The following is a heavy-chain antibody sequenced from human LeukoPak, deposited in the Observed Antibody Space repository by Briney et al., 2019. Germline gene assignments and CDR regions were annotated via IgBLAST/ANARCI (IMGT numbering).Heavy chain of an antibody. CDR3: ARGVGARGGVDY. J-gene: IGHJ4*02. Sequence: GASVKVSCKASGYTFTGYYMHWVRHAPGQGLEWMGWINPNSGGTNDAQKFQGRVTMTRDTSISTAYMELSRLRSDDTAVYYCARGVGARGGVDYWGQGTLVTVSS. CDR1: GYTFTGYY. CDR2: INPNSGGT. D-gene: IGHD1-26*01. V-gene: IGHV1-2*02.